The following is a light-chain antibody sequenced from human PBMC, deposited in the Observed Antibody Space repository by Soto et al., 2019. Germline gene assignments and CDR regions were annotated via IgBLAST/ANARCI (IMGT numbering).Light chain of an antibody. J-gene: IGLJ2*01. V-gene: IGLV2-8*01. CDR3: SSYAGSLVV. Sequence: QSALTQPPSASGSPGQSVTISCTGTSSDVGGYNYVSWYQQHPGKAPKLMIYEVSKRPSGVPDRFSGSKSGNTASLTVSGLQAEDEADYYCSSYAGSLVVFGGGTQLIVL. CDR1: SSDVGGYNY. CDR2: EVS.